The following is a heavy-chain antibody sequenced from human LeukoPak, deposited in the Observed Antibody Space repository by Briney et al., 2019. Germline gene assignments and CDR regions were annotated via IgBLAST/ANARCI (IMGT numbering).Heavy chain of an antibody. CDR1: GGSISSYY. CDR3: ARGTFLYYYYYYMDV. J-gene: IGHJ6*03. V-gene: IGHV4-59*01. Sequence: SETLSLTCTVSGGSISSYYWSWIRQPPGKGLEWIGYIYYSGSTNYNPSLKSRVTISVDTSKHQFSLKLSSVTAADTAVYYCARGTFLYYYYYYMDVWGKGTTVTISS. D-gene: IGHD2/OR15-2a*01. CDR2: IYYSGST.